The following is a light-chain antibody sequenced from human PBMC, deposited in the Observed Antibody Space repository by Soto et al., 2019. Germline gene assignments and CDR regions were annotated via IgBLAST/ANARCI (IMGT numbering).Light chain of an antibody. CDR2: GAS. V-gene: IGKV3-20*01. CDR1: QSVSSNY. CDR3: QQYGSSPRT. J-gene: IGKJ2*01. Sequence: PGERATLSCRASQSVSSNYLAWYQQKPGQAPRLLIYGASSRATGIPDRFSGSGSGTDFTLTISRLEPEDFAVYYCQQYGSSPRTFGQGTKLEIK.